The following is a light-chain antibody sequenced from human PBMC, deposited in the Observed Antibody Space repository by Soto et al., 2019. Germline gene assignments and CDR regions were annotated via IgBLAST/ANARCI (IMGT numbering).Light chain of an antibody. CDR3: QQYESLPLT. V-gene: IGKV1-33*01. CDR1: QGISSY. J-gene: IGKJ5*01. Sequence: DIQMTQSPSTLSGSVGDRVTITCRASQGISSYLIWYQQKPGKAPKLLIYDASDLETGVPSRFSGSGSGTGFTFTVSSLQPEDFATYYCQQYESLPLTFGQGTRLEIK. CDR2: DAS.